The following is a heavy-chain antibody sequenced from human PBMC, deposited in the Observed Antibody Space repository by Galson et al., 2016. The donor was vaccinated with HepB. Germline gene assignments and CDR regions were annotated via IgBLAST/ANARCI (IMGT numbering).Heavy chain of an antibody. V-gene: IGHV4-39*01. CDR1: GGSISSSSSY. CDR2: ISYGRST. Sequence: ATLSLPCTVSGGSISSSSSYCGWIRQPPGKGLEWLAIISYGRSTYNNPSLKSRVTISVYTSTNQFSLKLSSVTAAGTAVYYCAIYGSWFEYWGQGTLVTVSS. D-gene: IGHD2-15*01. J-gene: IGHJ4*02. CDR3: AIYGSWFEY.